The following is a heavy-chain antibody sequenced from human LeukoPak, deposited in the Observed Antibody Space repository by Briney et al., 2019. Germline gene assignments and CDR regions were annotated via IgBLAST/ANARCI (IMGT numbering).Heavy chain of an antibody. CDR3: ARDVSGYYYDSSGYYYNYFDY. CDR1: GASISSNH. D-gene: IGHD3-22*01. Sequence: SETLSLTCTVSGASISSNHWSWIRQPPGQGLEWIGYIYYTGRTNNNPSLKSRVTISVDTSKNQISLKMSSVTAADTAVYYCARDVSGYYYDSSGYYYNYFDYWGQGTLVTVSS. J-gene: IGHJ4*02. V-gene: IGHV4-59*01. CDR2: IYYTGRT.